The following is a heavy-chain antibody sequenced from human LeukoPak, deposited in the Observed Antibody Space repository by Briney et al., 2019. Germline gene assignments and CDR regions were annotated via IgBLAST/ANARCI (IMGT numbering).Heavy chain of an antibody. Sequence: GGSLRLSCAASGFTFSSYSMNWVRQAPGKGMKWVSSISSSSRYIYYADSVKGRFTISRDNAKNSLYLQMNSLRAEDTAVYYCARGLRYCSGGSCNWGQGTLVTVSS. CDR3: ARGLRYCSGGSCN. J-gene: IGHJ4*02. CDR1: GFTFSSYS. D-gene: IGHD2-15*01. CDR2: ISSSSRYI. V-gene: IGHV3-21*01.